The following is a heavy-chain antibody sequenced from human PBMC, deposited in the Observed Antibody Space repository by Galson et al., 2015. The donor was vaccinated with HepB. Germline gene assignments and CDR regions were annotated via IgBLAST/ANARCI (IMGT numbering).Heavy chain of an antibody. CDR3: AADQAAARTRYYYGMDV. V-gene: IGHV1-58*02. J-gene: IGHJ6*02. CDR2: IVVGTGNT. CDR1: GLTFTTST. Sequence: SVKVSCKASGLTFTTSTIQWVRQARGQRLEWIGWIVVGTGNTNYAQKFQERVTITRDMSTRTAYMELSSLRSDDTAVYYCAADQAAARTRYYYGMDVWGQGTTVTVSS. D-gene: IGHD6-13*01.